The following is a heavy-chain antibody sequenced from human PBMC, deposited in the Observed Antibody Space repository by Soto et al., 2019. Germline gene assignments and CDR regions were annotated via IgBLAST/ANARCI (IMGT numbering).Heavy chain of an antibody. J-gene: IGHJ4*02. V-gene: IGHV3-23*01. D-gene: IGHD5-18*01. CDR3: AKARYGDGRGFDY. CDR1: GFTFSSYA. Sequence: EVQLLESGGGLVQPGGSLRLSCAASGFTFSSYAMNWVRQAPGKGLEWVSVISGSSGTTYYADSVKGRFTISRDNSKNTLYLQTNSLRAEDTAVYYCAKARYGDGRGFDYWGQGTLVTVSS. CDR2: ISGSSGTT.